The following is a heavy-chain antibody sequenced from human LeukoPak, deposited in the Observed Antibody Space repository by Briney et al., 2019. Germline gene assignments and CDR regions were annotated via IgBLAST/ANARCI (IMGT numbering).Heavy chain of an antibody. V-gene: IGHV1-18*01. CDR3: ARVRGIAAAGTQDY. Sequence: ASVKVSCKASGYTFTSYGISWVRQAPGQGLEWMGWISAYNGNTNYAQKLQGRVTMTTDKSTSTAYMELRSLRSDDTAVYYCARVRGIAAAGTQDYWGQGTLVTVSS. CDR1: GYTFTSYG. CDR2: ISAYNGNT. J-gene: IGHJ4*02. D-gene: IGHD6-13*01.